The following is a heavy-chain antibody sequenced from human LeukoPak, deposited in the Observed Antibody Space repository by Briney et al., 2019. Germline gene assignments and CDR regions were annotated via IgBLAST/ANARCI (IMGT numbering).Heavy chain of an antibody. J-gene: IGHJ3*02. CDR3: ARDYNDDAFDI. D-gene: IGHD1-1*01. CDR2: IGTAGDT. V-gene: IGHV3-13*01. CDR1: GLTFSSYD. Sequence: GGSLRLSCAASGLTFSSYDMHWVRQATGKGLEWVSAIGTAGDTYYPGSVKGRFTISRENAKNTLYLQMNSLRAEDTAVYYCARDYNDDAFDIWGQGTMVTVSS.